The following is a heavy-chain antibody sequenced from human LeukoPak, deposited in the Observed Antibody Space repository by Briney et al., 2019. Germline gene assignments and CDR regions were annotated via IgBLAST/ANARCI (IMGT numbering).Heavy chain of an antibody. V-gene: IGHV3-33*01. J-gene: IGHJ4*02. CDR1: GFTFSSYG. D-gene: IGHD4-17*01. Sequence: GGSLRLSCAASGFTFSSYGMHWVRQAPGKGLEWVAVIWYDGSNKYYADSVKGRFTISRDNSKNTLYLQMNSLRAEDTAVYYCARDSFHDCGDHYFDYWGQGTLVTVSS. CDR2: IWYDGSNK. CDR3: ARDSFHDCGDHYFDY.